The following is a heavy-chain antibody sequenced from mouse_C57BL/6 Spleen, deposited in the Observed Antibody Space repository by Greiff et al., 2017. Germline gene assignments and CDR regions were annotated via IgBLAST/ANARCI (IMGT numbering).Heavy chain of an antibody. Sequence: QVQLQQPGAELVMPGASVKLSCKASGYTFTSYWMHWVKQRPGQGLEWIGGIDPSDSYTNYNQKFKGKSTLTVDKSSSTAYMQLSSLTSEDSAVYYCARGYYGRAMDYWGQGTSATVSS. D-gene: IGHD1-1*01. V-gene: IGHV1-69*01. CDR1: GYTFTSYW. CDR3: ARGYYGRAMDY. CDR2: IDPSDSYT. J-gene: IGHJ4*01.